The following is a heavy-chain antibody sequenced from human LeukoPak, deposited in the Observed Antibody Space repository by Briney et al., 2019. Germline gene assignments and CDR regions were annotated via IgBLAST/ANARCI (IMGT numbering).Heavy chain of an antibody. J-gene: IGHJ5*02. CDR3: ARQPAIWFGELSISWFDP. V-gene: IGHV1-18*01. D-gene: IGHD3-10*01. CDR2: ISAYNGNT. CDR1: GYTFTSYA. Sequence: ASVKVSCKASGYTFTSYAMNWVRQAPGQGLEWMGWISAYNGNTNYAQKLQGRVTMTTDTSTSTAYMELRSLRSDDTAVYYCARQPAIWFGELSISWFDPWGQGTLVTVSS.